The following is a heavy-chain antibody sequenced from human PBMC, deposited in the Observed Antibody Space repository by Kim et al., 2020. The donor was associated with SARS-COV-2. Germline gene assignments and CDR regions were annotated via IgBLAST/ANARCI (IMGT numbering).Heavy chain of an antibody. CDR1: GFTFSSYA. CDR2: ISGSGSST. J-gene: IGHJ5*01. V-gene: IGHV3-23*01. CDR3: AKGRGRTGGWFDS. D-gene: IGHD2-15*01. Sequence: GGSLRLSCAASGFTFSSYAMSWVRQAPGKGLEWVSAISGSGSSTYYADSVKGRFTISRDNSKNTLYLQMNSLRAEDTAVYYCAKGRGRTGGWFDSWGQGTLVTVSS.